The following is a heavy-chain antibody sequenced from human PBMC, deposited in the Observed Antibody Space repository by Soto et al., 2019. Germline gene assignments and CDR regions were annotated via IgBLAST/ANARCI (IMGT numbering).Heavy chain of an antibody. CDR2: IFYSGTT. D-gene: IGHD1-26*01. CDR1: GGSISSYF. Sequence: QVQLQESGPRLVKPSETLSLTCTVSGGSISSYFWSWIRQPPGEGLEWIGNIFYSGTTNYSPSLKSRVTMSLGTAKNQFSLNLTSVTAADTAVYYCARGRGGTYDAFDIWGQGTMVTVSS. J-gene: IGHJ3*02. V-gene: IGHV4-59*01. CDR3: ARGRGGTYDAFDI.